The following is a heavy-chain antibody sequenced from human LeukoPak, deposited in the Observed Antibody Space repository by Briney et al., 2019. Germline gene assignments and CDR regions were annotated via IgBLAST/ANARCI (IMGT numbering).Heavy chain of an antibody. Sequence: SETLSLTCAVYGGSFSGYYWSWLRQPPGKGLEWIGEINHSGSTNYNPSLKSRATISVDTSKNQFSLKLSSVTAADTAVYYCARGKGGPSSDIPAAGHDDSDYWGLGTLVTVSS. CDR1: GGSFSGYY. J-gene: IGHJ4*02. CDR2: INHSGST. V-gene: IGHV4-34*01. CDR3: ARGKGGPSSDIPAAGHDDSDY. D-gene: IGHD6-13*01.